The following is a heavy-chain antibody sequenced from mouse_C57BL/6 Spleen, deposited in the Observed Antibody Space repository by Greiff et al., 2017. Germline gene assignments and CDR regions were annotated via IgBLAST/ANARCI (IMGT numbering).Heavy chain of an antibody. J-gene: IGHJ1*03. CDR3: ARQGYGSSYWYFDV. Sequence: EVKVVESGGGLVKPGGSLKLSCAASGFTFSDYGMHWVRQAPEKGLEWVAYISSGSRTIYYADTVKGRFTISRDNAKNTLFLQMTSLRSEDTAIYYCARQGYGSSYWYFDVWGTGTTVTVSS. D-gene: IGHD1-1*01. CDR1: GFTFSDYG. V-gene: IGHV5-17*01. CDR2: ISSGSRTI.